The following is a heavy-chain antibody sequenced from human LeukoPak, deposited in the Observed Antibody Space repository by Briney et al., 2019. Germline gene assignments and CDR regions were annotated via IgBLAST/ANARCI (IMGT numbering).Heavy chain of an antibody. J-gene: IGHJ4*02. CDR3: AANIAAAGNYDY. D-gene: IGHD6-13*01. CDR2: IVVGSGNT. V-gene: IGHV1-58*02. Sequence: SVKVSCKASGFTFTSSAMEWVRQARGQRLEWIGWIVVGSGNTNYAQKFQERVTITRDMSTSTAYMGLSSLRSEDTAVYYCAANIAAAGNYDYWGQGTLVTVSS. CDR1: GFTFTSSA.